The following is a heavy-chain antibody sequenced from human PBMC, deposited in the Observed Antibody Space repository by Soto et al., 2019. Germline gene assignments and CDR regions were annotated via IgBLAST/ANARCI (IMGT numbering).Heavy chain of an antibody. V-gene: IGHV4-34*01. J-gene: IGHJ6*02. CDR2: INHSGST. CDR1: GGSFSGYY. D-gene: IGHD3-10*01. Sequence: SETLSLTCAVYGGSFSGYYWSWIRQPPGKGLEWIGEINHSGSTNYNPSLKSRVTISVDTSKNQFSLKLSSVTAADTAVYYCASRPITMVRGVIYYYYGMDVWGQGTTVTVSS. CDR3: ASRPITMVRGVIYYYYGMDV.